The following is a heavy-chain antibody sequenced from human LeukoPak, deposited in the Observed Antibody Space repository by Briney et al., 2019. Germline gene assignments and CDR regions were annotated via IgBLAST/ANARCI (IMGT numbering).Heavy chain of an antibody. D-gene: IGHD3-9*01. J-gene: IGHJ6*02. V-gene: IGHV4-4*07. CDR1: GGSISTYY. CDR2: VHRSGNT. Sequence: PSETLSLTCSVSGGSISTYYWSWIRQPAGKGLEWIGRVHRSGNTNYNPSLQSRVTMSVATSKNQISLRLRFVTAADTAVYYCARDDFEYSVHYGMDVWGQGTTVTVSS. CDR3: ARDDFEYSVHYGMDV.